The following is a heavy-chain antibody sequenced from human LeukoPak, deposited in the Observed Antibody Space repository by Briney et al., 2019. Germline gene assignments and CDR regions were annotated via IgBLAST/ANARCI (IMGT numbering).Heavy chain of an antibody. CDR1: GFTFSGFG. Sequence: GGSLRLSCVVSGFTFSGFGMNWVRQAPGKGLEWVSSISSSSSYIYYADSVKGRFTISRHNAKKSLYLQMSSLRAEDTAVYYCARDPINIGTAAKGFDYWGQGTLVTVSS. V-gene: IGHV3-21*01. CDR3: ARDPINIGTAAKGFDY. D-gene: IGHD2-2*01. J-gene: IGHJ4*02. CDR2: ISSSSSYI.